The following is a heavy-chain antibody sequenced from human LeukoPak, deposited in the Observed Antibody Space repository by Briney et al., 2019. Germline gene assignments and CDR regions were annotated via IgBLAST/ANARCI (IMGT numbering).Heavy chain of an antibody. D-gene: IGHD6-13*01. CDR1: GGSISSINW. Sequence: SETLSLTCAVSGGSISSINWWSWVRQPPGKGLEWIGETHHGGSTNYNPSFKSRVTISVDKSKNQFSLKLSSVTAADTAVYYCASNCAAGTDYWGQGTLVTVSS. V-gene: IGHV4-4*02. CDR3: ASNCAAGTDY. CDR2: THHGGST. J-gene: IGHJ4*02.